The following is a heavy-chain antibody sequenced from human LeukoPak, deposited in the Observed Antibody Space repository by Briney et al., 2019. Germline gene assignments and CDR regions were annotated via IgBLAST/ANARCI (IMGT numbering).Heavy chain of an antibody. CDR3: TRHQGAASGSDY. CDR1: GVTFSGSA. Sequence: PLGSLRLSCAASGVTFSGSAMHWGREASGKGLGWGGRIRRTANIDAPAYTAPAKGRFTISRDDSKNTAYLGMRSLKPQETPVYYCTRHQGAASGSDYWGQGTLVTVSS. D-gene: IGHD6-13*01. J-gene: IGHJ4*02. CDR2: IRRTANIDAP. V-gene: IGHV3-73*01.